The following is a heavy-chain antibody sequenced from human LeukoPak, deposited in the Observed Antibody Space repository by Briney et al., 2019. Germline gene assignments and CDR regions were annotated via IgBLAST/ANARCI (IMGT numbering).Heavy chain of an antibody. J-gene: IGHJ4*02. CDR3: ASMRVVVAVTRYFDN. V-gene: IGHV3-66*01. CDR1: GFTVSSNH. D-gene: IGHD2-15*01. CDR2: ICGGGST. Sequence: PGGSLRLSCAASGFTVSSNHMSWVRQAPGKGLEWVSIICGGGSTYYADSVKGRFTISRDNSKNTLYLQMNSLRAEDMAVYYGASMRVVVAVTRYFDNWGQGTLVTVSS.